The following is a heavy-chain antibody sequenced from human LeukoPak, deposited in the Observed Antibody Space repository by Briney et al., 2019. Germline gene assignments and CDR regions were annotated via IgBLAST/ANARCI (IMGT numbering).Heavy chain of an antibody. Sequence: SETLSLTCTVSGGSISSSSYYWGWIRQPLGKGLEWIGSIYYSGSTYYNPSLKSRVTISVDTSKNQFSLKLSSVTAADTAVYYCARTYSSSWYYQNWFDPWGQGTLVTVSS. V-gene: IGHV4-39*01. D-gene: IGHD6-13*01. J-gene: IGHJ5*02. CDR3: ARTYSSSWYYQNWFDP. CDR2: IYYSGST. CDR1: GGSISSSSYY.